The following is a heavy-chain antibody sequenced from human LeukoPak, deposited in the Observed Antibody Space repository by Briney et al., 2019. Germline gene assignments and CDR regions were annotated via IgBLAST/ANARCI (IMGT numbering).Heavy chain of an antibody. J-gene: IGHJ5*02. D-gene: IGHD3-16*02. CDR2: ISVYNGNT. CDR1: GYTFTSYA. V-gene: IGHV1-18*01. Sequence: ASVKVSCKASGYTFTSYAMNWVRQAPGQGLEWMGWISVYNGNTNYAQKLQGRVTMTTDTSTTTAYMELRSLRSDDTAVYYCARLRLGELSLGFDPWGQGTLVTVSS. CDR3: ARLRLGELSLGFDP.